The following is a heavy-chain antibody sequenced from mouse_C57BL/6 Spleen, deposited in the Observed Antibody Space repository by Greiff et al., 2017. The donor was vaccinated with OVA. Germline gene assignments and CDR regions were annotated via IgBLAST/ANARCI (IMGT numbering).Heavy chain of an antibody. D-gene: IGHD1-1*01. J-gene: IGHJ1*03. V-gene: IGHV1-15*01. Sequence: VKLVESGAELVRPGASVTLSCKASGYTFTDYEMHWVKQTPVHGLEWIGAIDPETGGTASNQKFKGKAILTADKSSSTAYMELRSLTSEDSAVYYCTRRGLYYYGSSYYWYFDVWGTGTTVTVSS. CDR1: GYTFTDYE. CDR2: IDPETGGT. CDR3: TRRGLYYYGSSYYWYFDV.